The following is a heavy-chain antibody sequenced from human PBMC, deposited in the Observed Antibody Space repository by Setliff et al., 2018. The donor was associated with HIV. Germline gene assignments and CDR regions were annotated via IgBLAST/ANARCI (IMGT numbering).Heavy chain of an antibody. J-gene: IGHJ4*02. CDR1: GGSISSGRYY. Sequence: PSETLFLTCTVSGGSISSGRYYWSWIRQPAGKGLEWIGRIYSSGSTNYNPSLKSRVTMSVDTSKNQFSLKLFSVTAADTAVYYCASRRGGGFLAWPDPYFDYWGQGTLVTVSS. CDR2: IYSSGST. CDR3: ASRRGGGFLAWPDPYFDY. V-gene: IGHV4-61*02. D-gene: IGHD3-3*01.